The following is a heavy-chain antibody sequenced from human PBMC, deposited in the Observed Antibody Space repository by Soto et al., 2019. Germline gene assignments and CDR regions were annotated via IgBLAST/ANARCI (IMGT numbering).Heavy chain of an antibody. D-gene: IGHD3-3*01. J-gene: IGHJ4*02. Sequence: ESGGDLVQPGGSLRLSCEPSGFSLTSHAMSWVRQAPGMGLEWVSATSRRGDSTYYGASVKGRFIVSRNNSKNIVYLQMKKLRVEDTAVYYCARDKPRHDFWGGYSGSWGQGTLVAVSS. V-gene: IGHV3-23*01. CDR2: TSRRGDST. CDR3: ARDKPRHDFWGGYSGS. CDR1: GFSLTSHA.